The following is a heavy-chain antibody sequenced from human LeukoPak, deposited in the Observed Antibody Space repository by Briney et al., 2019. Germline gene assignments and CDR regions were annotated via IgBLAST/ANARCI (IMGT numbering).Heavy chain of an antibody. D-gene: IGHD6-25*01. CDR3: ARVSSSGVNGRDWFDP. CDR1: GGTFSSYA. Sequence: VASVKVSCKASGGTFSSYAISWVRQAPGQGLEWMGRIIPIFGIANYAQKFQGRVTITADKSTSTAYMEQSSLRSEDTAVYYCARVSSSGVNGRDWFDPWGQGTLVTVSS. V-gene: IGHV1-69*04. J-gene: IGHJ5*02. CDR2: IIPIFGIA.